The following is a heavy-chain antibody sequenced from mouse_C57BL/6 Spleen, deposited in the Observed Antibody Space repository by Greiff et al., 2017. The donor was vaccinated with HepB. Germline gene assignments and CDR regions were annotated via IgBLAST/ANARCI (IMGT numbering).Heavy chain of an antibody. J-gene: IGHJ4*01. CDR2: IYPGSGST. Sequence: QVQLQQPGAELVKPGASVKMSCKASGYTFTSYWITWVKQRPGQGLEWIGDIYPGSGSTNYNEKFKSKATLTVDTSSSTAYMQLSSLTSEDSAVYDCAREGLNYGGAMDYWGQGTSVTVSS. V-gene: IGHV1-55*01. CDR1: GYTFTSYW. D-gene: IGHD1-1*01. CDR3: AREGLNYGGAMDY.